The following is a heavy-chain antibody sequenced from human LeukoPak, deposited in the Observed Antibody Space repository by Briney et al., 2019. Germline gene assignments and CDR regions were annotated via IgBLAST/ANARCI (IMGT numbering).Heavy chain of an antibody. Sequence: ASVKVSCKASGYTFTGYYMHWARQAPGQGLEWMGWINPNSGGTNYAQRFQGRVTMTRDTSISTAYVELSRLRSDDTAVYYCARDQGWFGELTFDYWGQGTLVTVSS. CDR2: INPNSGGT. D-gene: IGHD3-10*01. CDR1: GYTFTGYY. CDR3: ARDQGWFGELTFDY. V-gene: IGHV1-2*02. J-gene: IGHJ4*02.